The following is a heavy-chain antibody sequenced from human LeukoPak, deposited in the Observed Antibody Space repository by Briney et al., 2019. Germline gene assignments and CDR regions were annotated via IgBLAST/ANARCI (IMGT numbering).Heavy chain of an antibody. CDR3: ARDVAAAGQFDY. V-gene: IGHV1-69*05. Sequence: SVKVSCKASGGTFSSYAISWVRQAPGQGLEWMGRIIPIFGTANYAQKFQGRVTITTDESTSAAYMELSSLRSEDTAVYYCARDVAAAGQFDYWGQGTLVTVSS. J-gene: IGHJ4*02. D-gene: IGHD6-13*01. CDR1: GGTFSSYA. CDR2: IIPIFGTA.